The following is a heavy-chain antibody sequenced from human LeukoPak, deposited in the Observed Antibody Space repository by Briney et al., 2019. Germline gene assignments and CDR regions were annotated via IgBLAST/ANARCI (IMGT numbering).Heavy chain of an antibody. CDR2: IYPGGGST. Sequence: GASVKVSCKASGYTFTSYYIRWVRQAPGQGLEWMGIIYPGGGSTNYAQQFQGRVTMTRDMSTSTVYMELSSLRSEDTAVYYCARAPIIKGQGDVDIVATDDGGYFDYWGQGTLVTVSS. J-gene: IGHJ4*02. V-gene: IGHV1-46*01. CDR3: ARAPIIKGQGDVDIVATDDGGYFDY. CDR1: GYTFTSYY. D-gene: IGHD5-12*01.